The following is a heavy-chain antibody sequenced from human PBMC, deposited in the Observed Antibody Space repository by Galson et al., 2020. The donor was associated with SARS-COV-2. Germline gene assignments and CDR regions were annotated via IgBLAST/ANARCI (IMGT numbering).Heavy chain of an antibody. Sequence: GGSLRLSCAVSGFTLSSYSMNWVRQAPGKGLEWVSSISSSSDYIYYADSLKGRFTISRDNAKNSLSLQMNSLRAEDTAVYYCARDASWAMFGMDVWGLGTTVTVSS. CDR3: ARDASWAMFGMDV. J-gene: IGHJ6*02. V-gene: IGHV3-21*01. CDR2: ISSSSDYI. D-gene: IGHD1-26*01. CDR1: GFTLSSYS.